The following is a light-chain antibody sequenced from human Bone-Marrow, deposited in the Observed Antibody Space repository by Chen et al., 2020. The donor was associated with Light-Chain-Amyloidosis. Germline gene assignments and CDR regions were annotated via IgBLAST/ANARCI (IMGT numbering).Light chain of an antibody. Sequence: SYVLTQTSSVSVAPGQTATIACGGNNIGCTSVHLYQQTPGQAPLLVVYYDSDRPSGIPERLSGSNSGKTATLTISRVEAGDEADYYCQVWDRSSDRPVFGGGTKLTVL. CDR2: YDS. V-gene: IGLV3-21*02. CDR1: NIGCTS. J-gene: IGLJ3*02. CDR3: QVWDRSSDRPV.